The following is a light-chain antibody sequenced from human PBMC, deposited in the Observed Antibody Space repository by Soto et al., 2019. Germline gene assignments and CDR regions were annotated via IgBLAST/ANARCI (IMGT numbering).Light chain of an antibody. CDR2: AAS. Sequence: DIQMTQSPSSLSASVGDIVTITFRASQSISSYLNWYQQKPGKAPKLLIYAASSLQSGVPSRFSGSGSGTDFTLTISSLQPEDFATYYCQQSYSTPLFTFGPGTKVDIK. J-gene: IGKJ3*01. V-gene: IGKV1-39*01. CDR1: QSISSY. CDR3: QQSYSTPLFT.